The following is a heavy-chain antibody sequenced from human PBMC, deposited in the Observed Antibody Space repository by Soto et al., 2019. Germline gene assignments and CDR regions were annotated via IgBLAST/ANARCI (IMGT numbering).Heavy chain of an antibody. V-gene: IGHV3-23*01. J-gene: IGHJ4*02. D-gene: IGHD3-22*01. CDR3: AKNPAYSSGYLIY. CDR2: ISGSGGST. Sequence: SLRLSCAASGFTFSSYAMSWVRQAPGKGLEWVSAISGSGGSTYYADSVKGRFTISRDNSKNTLYLQMNSLRAEDTAVYYCAKNPAYSSGYLIYWGQGTLVTVSS. CDR1: GFTFSSYA.